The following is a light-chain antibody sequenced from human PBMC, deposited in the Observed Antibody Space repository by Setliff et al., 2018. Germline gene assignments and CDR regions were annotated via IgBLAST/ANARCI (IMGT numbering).Light chain of an antibody. CDR3: GSYEGSNNDV. V-gene: IGLV2-8*01. Sequence: QSVLAQPPSASGSPGKSVTISCTGTSGDIDPYNYVSWYQQHPGKAPKLLIYEVSKRPSGVPDRFSGSKSGNTASLTVSGLQAEDEAEYYCGSYEGSNNDVFGAGTKVTVL. CDR2: EVS. CDR1: SGDIDPYNY. J-gene: IGLJ1*01.